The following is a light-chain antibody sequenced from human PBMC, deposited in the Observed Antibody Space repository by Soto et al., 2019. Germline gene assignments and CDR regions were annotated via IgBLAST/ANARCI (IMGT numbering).Light chain of an antibody. CDR2: KDS. V-gene: IGLV3-25*03. J-gene: IGLJ2*01. Sequence: SYELTQPPSVSVSPGQTARITCSGDALPKQYAYWYQQKPGQAPGLVIYKDSERPSGIPERFSGSSSGTTVTLTISGVQAEDEADYYCQSADSSGTYVVFGGGTKVTFL. CDR1: ALPKQY. CDR3: QSADSSGTYVV.